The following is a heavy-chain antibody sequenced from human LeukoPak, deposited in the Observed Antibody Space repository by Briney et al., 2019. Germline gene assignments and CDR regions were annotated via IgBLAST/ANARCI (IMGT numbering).Heavy chain of an antibody. CDR1: GGSFSGYY. J-gene: IGHJ3*02. CDR2: INHSGST. Sequence: PSETLSLTCAVYGGSFSGYYWSWIRHPPGKGLEWIGEINHSGSTNYNPSLKSRVTISVDTSKNQFSLKLSSVTAADTAVYYCARGSTVTSVTFDIWGQGTMVTVSS. V-gene: IGHV4-34*01. D-gene: IGHD4-17*01. CDR3: ARGSTVTSVTFDI.